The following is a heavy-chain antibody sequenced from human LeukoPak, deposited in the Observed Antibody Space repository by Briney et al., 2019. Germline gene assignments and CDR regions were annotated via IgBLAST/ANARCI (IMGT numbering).Heavy chain of an antibody. CDR1: GGSFSGYY. D-gene: IGHD3-22*01. CDR3: ASKDISDCHYGAFDI. V-gene: IGHV4-34*01. Sequence: SETLSLTCTVYGGSFSGYYWSWIRQPPGKGLEWIGEINHSGSINYNPSLKSRVTLSLDTSKNQFSLKLSSVTAADTAFYYCASKDISDCHYGAFDIWGQGTMVTVSS. J-gene: IGHJ3*02. CDR2: INHSGSI.